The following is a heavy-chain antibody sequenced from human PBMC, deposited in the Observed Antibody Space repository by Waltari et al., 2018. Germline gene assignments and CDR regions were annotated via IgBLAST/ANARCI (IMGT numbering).Heavy chain of an antibody. Sequence: QVQLEESGGGVVQPGRSLRLSCAASGFYFGSYGMHWGRQAPGKGLEWVAVIGHDGSLKYYADSVRGRFTISRDNSKNTLFLEMNSLRGEDTAVYYCAKENNDLLCDSWGQGTQVTVSS. CDR3: AKENNDLLCDS. V-gene: IGHV3-30*18. D-gene: IGHD2-15*01. CDR2: IGHDGSLK. CDR1: GFYFGSYG. J-gene: IGHJ5*01.